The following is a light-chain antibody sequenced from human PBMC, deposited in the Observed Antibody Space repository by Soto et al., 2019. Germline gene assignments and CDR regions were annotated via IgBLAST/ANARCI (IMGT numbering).Light chain of an antibody. CDR3: QQYHNLWT. J-gene: IGKJ1*01. CDR2: GAS. CDR1: QSVSSN. V-gene: IGKV3-15*01. Sequence: EIVMMQSPTTLSVSPGERATLSCRASQSVSSNLAWYQQTPGQAPRLLIYGASTRATGIPARFSGSGSGTEFTLTISSLQSEDFAVYYCQQYHNLWTFGQGTKVDIK.